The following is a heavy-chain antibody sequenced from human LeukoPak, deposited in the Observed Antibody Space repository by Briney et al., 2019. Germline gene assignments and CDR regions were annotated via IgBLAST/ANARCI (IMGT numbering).Heavy chain of an antibody. Sequence: SETLSLTCTVSGGSITNSNYYWGWIRQPPGKGLEWIGSIYYSGSTYYNPSLKSRVTMSVDTSKNQLSLKLSSVTAADTAVYYCARLRIVVVPATAFVDYWGQGTLVTVSS. CDR2: IYYSGST. CDR3: ARLRIVVVPATAFVDY. CDR1: GGSITNSNYY. J-gene: IGHJ4*02. D-gene: IGHD2-2*01. V-gene: IGHV4-39*01.